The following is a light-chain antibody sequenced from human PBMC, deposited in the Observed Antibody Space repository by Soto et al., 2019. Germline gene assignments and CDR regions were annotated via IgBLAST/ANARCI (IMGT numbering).Light chain of an antibody. CDR2: GNS. CDR1: SSNIGAGYD. Sequence: QSVLTQPPSVSGAPGQRVTISCTGSSSNIGAGYDVHWYQQLPRTAPKLLIYGNSNRPSGVPDRFSGSKSGTSASLAITGLQAEDEADYYCQSYDSSLSGPVFGGGTKLTVL. CDR3: QSYDSSLSGPV. J-gene: IGLJ2*01. V-gene: IGLV1-40*01.